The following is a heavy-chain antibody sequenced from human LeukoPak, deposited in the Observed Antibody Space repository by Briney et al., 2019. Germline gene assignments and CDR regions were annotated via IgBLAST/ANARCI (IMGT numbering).Heavy chain of an antibody. V-gene: IGHV3-66*01. CDR3: ASGVEH. CDR2: IYSGGST. CDR1: GFTVRINY. Sequence: GGSLRLFCGASGFTVRINYMSWVRQAPAKGLEWVLVIYSGGSTYYADSVKGRFTISRDNSKTTLYLQMNSLRAEDTAVYYCASGVEHWGQGTLVTVSS. D-gene: IGHD3-3*01. J-gene: IGHJ1*01.